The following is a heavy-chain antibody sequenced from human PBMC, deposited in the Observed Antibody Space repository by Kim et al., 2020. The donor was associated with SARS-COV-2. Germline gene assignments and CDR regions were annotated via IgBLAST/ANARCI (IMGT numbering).Heavy chain of an antibody. CDR2: ISYDGSNK. D-gene: IGHD5-18*01. J-gene: IGHJ4*02. CDR1: GFTFSSYA. Sequence: GGSLRLSCAASGFTFSSYAMHWVRQAPGKGLEWVAVISYDGSNKYYADSVKGRFTISRDNSKNTLYLQMNSLRAEDTAVYYCARVGRGYTTPTWGQGTLVTVSS. CDR3: ARVGRGYTTPT. V-gene: IGHV3-30-3*01.